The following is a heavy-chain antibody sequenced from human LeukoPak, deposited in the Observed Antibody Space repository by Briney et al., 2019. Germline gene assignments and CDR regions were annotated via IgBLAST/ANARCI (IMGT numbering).Heavy chain of an antibody. CDR2: ISGSGGST. J-gene: IGHJ4*02. D-gene: IGHD3-22*01. V-gene: IGHV3-23*01. Sequence: GGSLRLSCAASGFTFSSYGMHWVRQAPGKGLEWVSAISGSGGSTYYADSVKGRFTISRDNSKNTLYLQMNSLRAEDTAVYYCAKDRGYYDSSGYRHKGRGYYFDYGGQGTLVTVSS. CDR1: GFTFSSYG. CDR3: AKDRGYYDSSGYRHKGRGYYFDY.